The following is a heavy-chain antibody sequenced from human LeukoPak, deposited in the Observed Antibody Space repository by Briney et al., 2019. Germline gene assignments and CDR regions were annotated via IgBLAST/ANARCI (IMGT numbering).Heavy chain of an antibody. CDR1: GFTFSSYG. V-gene: IGHV3-33*01. J-gene: IGHJ4*02. Sequence: GRSLRLSCAASGFTFSSYGMHWVRQAPGKGLEWVAVIWYDGSNKYYADSVKGRFTISRDNSKNTLCLQMNSLRAEDTAVYYCASLYSSVDYWGQGTLVTVSS. D-gene: IGHD3-16*01. CDR3: ASLYSSVDY. CDR2: IWYDGSNK.